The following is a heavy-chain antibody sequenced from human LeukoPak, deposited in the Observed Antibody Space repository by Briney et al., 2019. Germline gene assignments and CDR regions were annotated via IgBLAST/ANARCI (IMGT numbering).Heavy chain of an antibody. J-gene: IGHJ4*02. CDR2: IIPIFGTA. CDR1: GGTFSSYA. CDR3: ARADPDYGDWGVHY. Sequence: GSSVKVSCKASGGTFSSYAISWVRQAPGQGLEWMGGIIPIFGTANYAQKFQGRVTFTTDESTSTAYMELSSLRSEDTAVYYCARADPDYGDWGVHYWGQGSLVTVSS. D-gene: IGHD4-17*01. V-gene: IGHV1-69*05.